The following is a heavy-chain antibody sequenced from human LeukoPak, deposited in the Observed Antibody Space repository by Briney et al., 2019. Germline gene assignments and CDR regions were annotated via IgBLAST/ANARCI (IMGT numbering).Heavy chain of an antibody. CDR2: VYGNGNT. CDR3: VRERLGAIVEN. V-gene: IGHV3-53*01. D-gene: IGHD3-16*02. CDR1: GFTVSSNY. J-gene: IGHJ4*02. Sequence: GGSLRLSCAASGFTVSSNYMSWVRQAPGKGLEWVSTVYGNGNTAYTDSVKGRFTISRDNSKNTLLLQMNSLRAEDTAVYFCVRERLGAIVENWGQGVLVIVSS.